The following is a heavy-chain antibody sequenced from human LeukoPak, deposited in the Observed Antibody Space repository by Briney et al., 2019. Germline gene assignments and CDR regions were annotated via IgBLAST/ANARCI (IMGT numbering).Heavy chain of an antibody. CDR2: ISGSGAST. D-gene: IGHD6-19*01. V-gene: IGHV3-23*01. Sequence: GGSLRLSCAASGFTFSSYAMNWVRQAPGKGLEGFSTISGSGASTYFADSVKGRFTISRDNSKNTLYLQMNSLRAEDTAIYYCAKGSKTGLAGSADYWGQGTLVTVSS. CDR1: GFTFSSYA. J-gene: IGHJ4*02. CDR3: AKGSKTGLAGSADY.